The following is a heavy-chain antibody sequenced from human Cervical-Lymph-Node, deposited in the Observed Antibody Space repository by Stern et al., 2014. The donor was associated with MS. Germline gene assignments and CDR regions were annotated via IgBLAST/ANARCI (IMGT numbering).Heavy chain of an antibody. J-gene: IGHJ6*02. D-gene: IGHD3-16*01. CDR1: GYTFTNYW. CDR2: IYPDDSDT. CDR3: ARLADYNYIWGSDHGMDV. V-gene: IGHV5-51*01. Sequence: EVQLVESGAEVKKPGESLKISCKGSGYTFTNYWIGWVRQMPGKGLEWMGIIYPDDSDTRYSPAFQGQVTISAYTSIRTAYLQWSSLKASDTAMYYCARLADYNYIWGSDHGMDVWGQGTTVTVSS.